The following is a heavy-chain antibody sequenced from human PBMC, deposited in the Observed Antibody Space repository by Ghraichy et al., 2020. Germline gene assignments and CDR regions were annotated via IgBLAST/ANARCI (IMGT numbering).Heavy chain of an antibody. CDR1: GGSISSSSYY. CDR3: ARFADSSSWCFDY. D-gene: IGHD6-13*01. Sequence: SETLSLTCTVSGGSISSSSYYWGWIRQPPGKGLEWIGSIYYSGSTYYNPSLKSRVTISVDTSKNQFSLKLSSVTAADTAVYYCARFADSSSWCFDYWGQGTLVTVSS. J-gene: IGHJ4*02. V-gene: IGHV4-39*01. CDR2: IYYSGST.